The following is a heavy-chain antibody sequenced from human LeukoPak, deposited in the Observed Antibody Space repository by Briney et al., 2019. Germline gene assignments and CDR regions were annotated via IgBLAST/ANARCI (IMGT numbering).Heavy chain of an antibody. CDR1: GFTFSGHG. V-gene: IGHV3-33*01. Sequence: GGSLRLSCVASGFTFSGHGMHWVRQAPGKGLEWVALIWFDGRREHYEDSVKGRFTISRDNSKNTVSLQMNSLRVEDTAVYFCARWTGSNPLGALDIWGPGTMVIVSP. CDR2: IWFDGRRE. J-gene: IGHJ3*02. D-gene: IGHD3-16*01. CDR3: ARWTGSNPLGALDI.